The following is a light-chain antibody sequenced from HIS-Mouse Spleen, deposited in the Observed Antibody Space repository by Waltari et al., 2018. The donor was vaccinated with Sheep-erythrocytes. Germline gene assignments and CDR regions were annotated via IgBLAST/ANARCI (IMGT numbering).Light chain of an antibody. J-gene: IGLJ3*02. V-gene: IGLV2-11*01. CDR1: SSYVGGYNY. CDR3: CSYAGSYTLV. CDR2: DVS. Sequence: QSALTQPASVSGSPGQSVTISCTGTSSYVGGYNYVSWYQQHPGKAPKPMIYDVSKRPSGVPDRFSGSKSGNTASLTISGLQAEDEADYYCCSYAGSYTLVFGGGTKLTVL.